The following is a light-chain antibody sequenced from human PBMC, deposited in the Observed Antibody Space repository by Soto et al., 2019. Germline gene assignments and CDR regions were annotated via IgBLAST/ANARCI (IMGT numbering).Light chain of an antibody. CDR2: RDS. CDR1: SSNIGAGYD. J-gene: IGLJ3*02. V-gene: IGLV1-40*01. CDR3: QSYDSSLTGSV. Sequence: QSVLTQPPSVSGAPGQRVTISCTGRSSNIGAGYDVHWYQQLPGTAPKLLIYRDSNRPSGVPDRFSGSKSGTSASLAITGLQAEDEADYYCQSYDSSLTGSVFGGGTQLTVL.